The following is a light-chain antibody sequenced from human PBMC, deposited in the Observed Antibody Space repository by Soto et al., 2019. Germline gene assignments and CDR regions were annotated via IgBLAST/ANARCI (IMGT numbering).Light chain of an antibody. V-gene: IGKV3-20*01. CDR2: GAS. Sequence: EIVLTQSPGTLSLSPGERATLSCRSSQSVSSSYLAWYQQNPGQAPRHLIYGASSRATGIPDRFSGRGSVTDFTLTISRLEPEDCAVYYCQQYGSSPGYTFGQGTKLEIK. CDR1: QSVSSSY. CDR3: QQYGSSPGYT. J-gene: IGKJ2*01.